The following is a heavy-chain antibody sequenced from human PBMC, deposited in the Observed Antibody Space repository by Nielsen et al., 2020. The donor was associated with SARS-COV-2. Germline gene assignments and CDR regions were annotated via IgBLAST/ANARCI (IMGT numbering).Heavy chain of an antibody. V-gene: IGHV4-39*07. Sequence: SETLSLTCTVSGGSISSSSYYWGWIRQPPGKGLEWIGSIYYSGSTNYNPSLKSRVTISVDTSKNQFSLKLSSVTAADTAVYYCARDKVPYDFWRTWYYYYGMDVWGQGTTVTVSS. J-gene: IGHJ6*02. CDR1: GGSISSSSYY. CDR3: ARDKVPYDFWRTWYYYYGMDV. CDR2: IYYSGST. D-gene: IGHD3-3*01.